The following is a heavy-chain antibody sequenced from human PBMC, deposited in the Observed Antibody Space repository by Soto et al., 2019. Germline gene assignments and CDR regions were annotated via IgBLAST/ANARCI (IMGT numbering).Heavy chain of an antibody. Sequence: QVQLVESGGGVVQPGRSLRLSCAASGFTFSSYGMHWVRQAPGKGLEWVAVIWYDGSNKYYADSVKGRFTISRDNSKNTLYLQMNSLRAEDTAVCYCARDRELERHFDYWGQGTLVTVSS. D-gene: IGHD1-1*01. CDR1: GFTFSSYG. V-gene: IGHV3-33*01. J-gene: IGHJ4*02. CDR3: ARDRELERHFDY. CDR2: IWYDGSNK.